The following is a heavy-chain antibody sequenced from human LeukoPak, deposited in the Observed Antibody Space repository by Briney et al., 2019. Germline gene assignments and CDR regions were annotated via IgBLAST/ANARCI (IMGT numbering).Heavy chain of an antibody. Sequence: GGSLRLSCAASGFTFSSYSMNWVRQAPGKGLEWVSSISSSSSYIYYADSVKGRFTISRDNAKNSLYLQMNSLRAEDTAVYYCARDGKMDAFDIWGQGTIVTVSS. CDR3: ARDGKMDAFDI. CDR2: ISSSSSYI. D-gene: IGHD1-26*01. CDR1: GFTFSSYS. V-gene: IGHV3-21*01. J-gene: IGHJ3*02.